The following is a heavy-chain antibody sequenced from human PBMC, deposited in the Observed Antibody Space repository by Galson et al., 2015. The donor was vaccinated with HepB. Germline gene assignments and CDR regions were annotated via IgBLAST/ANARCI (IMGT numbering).Heavy chain of an antibody. J-gene: IGHJ4*02. CDR2: IKSKTDGGTT. CDR1: GFTFSNAW. D-gene: IGHD2-2*01. Sequence: SLRLSCAASGFTFSNAWMSWVRQAPGKGLEWVGRIKSKTDGGTTDYAAPVKGRFTISRDDSKNTLYLQMNSLKTEDTAVYYCTTDWSGKVPAGIAGGRQEDLDYWGQGTLVTVSS. CDR3: TTDWSGKVPAGIAGGRQEDLDY. V-gene: IGHV3-15*01.